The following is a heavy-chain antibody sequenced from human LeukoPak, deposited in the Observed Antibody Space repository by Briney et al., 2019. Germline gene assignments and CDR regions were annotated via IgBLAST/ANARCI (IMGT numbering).Heavy chain of an antibody. V-gene: IGHV3-30*01. CDR1: GFTFSSYA. CDR3: ARDSLSGSYPVFDY. Sequence: GGSLRLSCAASGFTFSSYAMHWVRQAPGKGLEWVAVISYDGSNKYYADSVKGRFTISRDNSKNTLYLQMNSLRSEDTAVYYCARDSLSGSYPVFDYWGQGTLVTVSS. CDR2: ISYDGSNK. D-gene: IGHD1-26*01. J-gene: IGHJ4*02.